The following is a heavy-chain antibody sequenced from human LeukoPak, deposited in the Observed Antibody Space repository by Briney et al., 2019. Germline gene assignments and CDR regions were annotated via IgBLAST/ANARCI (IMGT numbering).Heavy chain of an antibody. V-gene: IGHV3-23*01. CDR1: GFTFSSFT. Sequence: GGSLRLSCAASGFTFSSFTMSWVRQAPGKGLEWVSSVTGSGDSTYYADSVKGRFTISRDNSKNTLYLQMSSLRVEDAAVYYCAKELFSALAYFDYWGQGTLVTVSS. D-gene: IGHD1-26*01. CDR2: VTGSGDST. CDR3: AKELFSALAYFDY. J-gene: IGHJ4*02.